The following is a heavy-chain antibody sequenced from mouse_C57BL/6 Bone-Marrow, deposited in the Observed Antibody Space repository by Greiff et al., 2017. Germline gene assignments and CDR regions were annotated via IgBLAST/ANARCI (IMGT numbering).Heavy chain of an antibody. D-gene: IGHD1-1*01. CDR1: GFNIKDDY. CDR2: IDPENGDT. Sequence: EVQLQQSGAELVRPGASVKLSCTASGFNIKDDYMHWVKQRPEQGLERIGWIDPENGDTEYASKFQGKATITADTSSNTAYLQLSSLTSEDTAVYYCTTPYYYGRYFDVWGTGTTVTVSS. J-gene: IGHJ1*03. V-gene: IGHV14-4*01. CDR3: TTPYYYGRYFDV.